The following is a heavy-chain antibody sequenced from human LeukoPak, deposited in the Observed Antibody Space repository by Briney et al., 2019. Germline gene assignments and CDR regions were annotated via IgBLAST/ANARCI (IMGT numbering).Heavy chain of an antibody. CDR1: EYTFTDYY. J-gene: IGHJ4*02. V-gene: IGHV1-2*02. CDR2: INPNSGDT. D-gene: IGHD1-26*01. CDR3: ARDAWLVGTTNLYYFDY. Sequence: ASVRVSCKASEYTFTDYYMHWVRQAPGQGLEWMGWINPNSGDTNYAQKFQGRVTMTRDPSISTAYMALTRLRSDDTAVYYCARDAWLVGTTNLYYFDYWGQGTLVTVSS.